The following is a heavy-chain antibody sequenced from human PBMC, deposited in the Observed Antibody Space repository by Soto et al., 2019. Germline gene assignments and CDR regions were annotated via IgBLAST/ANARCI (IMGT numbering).Heavy chain of an antibody. Sequence: QVQIVQSGAEVKKPGASAKVSCKTSGYTFTLYTIHWVRQAPGQRLEWMGWINTGNGNTKYSQRFQGRVTMSRDTSASTAYMELSSLTSEDTAVYYCAKLGGGYIFGPYLDYWGQGTLVTVSS. CDR3: AKLGGGYIFGPYLDY. CDR2: INTGNGNT. D-gene: IGHD5-18*01. J-gene: IGHJ4*02. CDR1: GYTFTLYT. V-gene: IGHV1-3*04.